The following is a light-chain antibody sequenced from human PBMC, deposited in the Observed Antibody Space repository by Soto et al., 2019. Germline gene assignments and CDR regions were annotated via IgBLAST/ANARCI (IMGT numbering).Light chain of an antibody. V-gene: IGKV1-39*01. J-gene: IGKJ1*01. CDR1: QSISSY. Sequence: IQLTQSPSSLSSSVGDRVTITCRASQSISSYLNWYKQKPGKAPKLLSYAASSLQSGVPSRFSGSGSGTDFTLTISSLKPEDFATYYCQQSYSTLWTFGQGTKVDIK. CDR2: AAS. CDR3: QQSYSTLWT.